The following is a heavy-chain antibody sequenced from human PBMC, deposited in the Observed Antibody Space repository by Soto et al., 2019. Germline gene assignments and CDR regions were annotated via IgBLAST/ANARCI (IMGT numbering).Heavy chain of an antibody. CDR2: IIPIFGTA. Sequence: QVQLVQSGAEVKKPGSSVKVSCKASGGTFSSYAISWVRQAPGQGLEWMGGIIPIFGTANYAQKFQGRVTITADESTSTAYMELSSLRSEDTAVYYCARPGDYCSSTSCYTYYYGMDVWGQGTTVTVSS. CDR3: ARPGDYCSSTSCYTYYYGMDV. J-gene: IGHJ6*02. V-gene: IGHV1-69*01. CDR1: GGTFSSYA. D-gene: IGHD2-2*02.